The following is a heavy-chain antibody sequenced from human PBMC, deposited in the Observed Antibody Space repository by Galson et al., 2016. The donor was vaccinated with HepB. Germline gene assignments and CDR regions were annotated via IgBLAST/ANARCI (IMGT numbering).Heavy chain of an antibody. V-gene: IGHV4-30-2*01. Sequence: TLSLTCTISGGSISSGAYSWTWIRQPPGKGLEWIGYIYHSGSTYYIPSPESRLTMSIDGSKNQFSLKLTSVTAADTAVYYCARKTGDTPGYSDLWGRGTLVSVSS. CDR3: ARKTGDTPGYSDL. J-gene: IGHJ2*01. CDR1: GGSISSGAYS. CDR2: IYHSGST. D-gene: IGHD7-27*01.